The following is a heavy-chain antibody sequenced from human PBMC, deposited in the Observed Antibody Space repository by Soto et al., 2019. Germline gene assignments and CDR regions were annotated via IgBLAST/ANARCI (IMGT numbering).Heavy chain of an antibody. V-gene: IGHV1-18*01. CDR1: GYTFTSYG. D-gene: IGHD3-9*01. CDR2: ISAYNGNT. Sequence: GASVKVSCKASGYTFTSYGISWVRQAPGQGLEWMGWISAYNGNTNYAQKLQGRVTMTTDTSTSTAYMELRSLRSDDTAVYYCARDLEDTLTGYYSSPPDVWGQGTTVTVSS. J-gene: IGHJ6*02. CDR3: ARDLEDTLTGYYSSPPDV.